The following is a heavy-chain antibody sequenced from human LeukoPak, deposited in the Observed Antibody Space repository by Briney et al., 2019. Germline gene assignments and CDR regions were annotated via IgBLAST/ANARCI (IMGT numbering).Heavy chain of an antibody. CDR2: INWNGGST. D-gene: IGHD3-10*01. V-gene: IGHV3-20*04. CDR1: GFTFDDYG. CDR3: AREGRRITMVRGVNYFDY. J-gene: IGHJ4*02. Sequence: GGSLRLSCAASGFTFDDYGMSWVRQAPGKGLEWVSGINWNGGSTGYADSVKGRFTISRDNAKNSLYLQMNSLRAEDTALYYCAREGRRITMVRGVNYFDYWGQGTLVTVSS.